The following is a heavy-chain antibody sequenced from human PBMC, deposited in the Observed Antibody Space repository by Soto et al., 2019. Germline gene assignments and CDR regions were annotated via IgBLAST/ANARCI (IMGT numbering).Heavy chain of an antibody. J-gene: IGHJ5*02. CDR3: ARDGGGSGHSSQYNWFDP. D-gene: IGHD3-16*01. CDR2: IYHSGST. Sequence: PSETLSLTCAVSGGSISSSNWWSWVRQPPGKGLEWIGEIYHSGSTNYNPSLRSRVTISVDKSKNQFSLKLSSVTAADTAVYYCARDGGGSGHSSQYNWFDPWGQGTLVTVSS. CDR1: GGSISSSNW. V-gene: IGHV4-4*02.